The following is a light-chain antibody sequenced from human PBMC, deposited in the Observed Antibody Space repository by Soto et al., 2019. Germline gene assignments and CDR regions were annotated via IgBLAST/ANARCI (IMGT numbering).Light chain of an antibody. J-gene: IGLJ1*01. V-gene: IGLV2-14*01. CDR3: SSYTTSRTRV. CDR2: EVT. Sequence: QSALTQPSSLSGSPGQSIAISCTGSISDVGIYNYVSWYQQHPGKVPKLIIYEVTNRPSGVSNRFSGSKSGNTASLTISGLQAEDEADYYCSSYTTSRTRVFGTGTKVTVL. CDR1: ISDVGIYNY.